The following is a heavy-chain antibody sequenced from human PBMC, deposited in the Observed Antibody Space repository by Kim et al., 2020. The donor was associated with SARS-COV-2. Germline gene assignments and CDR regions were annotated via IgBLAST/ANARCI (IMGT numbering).Heavy chain of an antibody. J-gene: IGHJ5*02. CDR3: CYSNYLLDWFDP. D-gene: IGHD4-4*01. V-gene: IGHV1-69*01. Sequence: NYAQKFQGRVTITADESTSTAYMELSSLRSEDTAVYYCCYSNYLLDWFDPWGQGTLVTVSS.